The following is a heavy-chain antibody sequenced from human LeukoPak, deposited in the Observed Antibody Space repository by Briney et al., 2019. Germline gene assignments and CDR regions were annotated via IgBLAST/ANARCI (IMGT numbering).Heavy chain of an antibody. CDR3: AHYCSSTSCYLTNAFDI. D-gene: IGHD2-2*01. CDR1: GFTFSSYG. Sequence: GRSLRLSCAASGFTFSSYGMHWVRQAPGKGLEWVAVISYDGSNKYYADSVKGRFTISRDNSKNTLYLQMNSLRAEDTAVYYCAHYCSSTSCYLTNAFDIWGQGTMVTVSS. V-gene: IGHV3-30*03. CDR2: ISYDGSNK. J-gene: IGHJ3*02.